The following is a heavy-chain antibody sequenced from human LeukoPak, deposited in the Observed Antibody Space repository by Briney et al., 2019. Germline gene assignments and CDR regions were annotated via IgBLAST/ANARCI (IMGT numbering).Heavy chain of an antibody. CDR1: GFTFSSYA. Sequence: GGSLRLSCAAPGFTFSSYAMSWVRQAPGKGLEWVSYISSSGSTIYYADSVKGRFTISRDDFKNTVYLQMNSLRAEDTAIYYCARDVYRGKGAFDIWGQGTMVTVSS. D-gene: IGHD1-26*01. J-gene: IGHJ3*02. CDR3: ARDVYRGKGAFDI. V-gene: IGHV3-23*01. CDR2: ISSSGSTI.